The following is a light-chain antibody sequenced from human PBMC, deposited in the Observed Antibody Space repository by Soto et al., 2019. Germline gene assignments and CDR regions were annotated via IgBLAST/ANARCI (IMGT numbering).Light chain of an antibody. Sequence: QSALTQPASVSGSPGQSITISCTGTSSDVGDYNYVSWYQQHPGKAPKLMIYEVSNRPSGVSHRFSGSKSGNTASLTISGLQAEDEADYYSSSYTSSGTYVFGTGTKLTVL. CDR2: EVS. CDR1: SSDVGDYNY. V-gene: IGLV2-14*01. J-gene: IGLJ1*01. CDR3: SSYTSSGTYV.